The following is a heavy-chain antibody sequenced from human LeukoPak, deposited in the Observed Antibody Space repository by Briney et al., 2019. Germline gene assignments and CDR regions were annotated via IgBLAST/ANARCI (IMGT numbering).Heavy chain of an antibody. CDR3: AKKTPGTYPFDY. D-gene: IGHD6-13*01. CDR2: SGTAGDT. V-gene: IGHV3-23*01. J-gene: IGHJ4*02. CDR1: GFTFSSSA. Sequence: GGSLRLSCAASGFTFSSSAMNWVRQVPGKGLEWVSASGTAGDTYYADSVKGRFTISRDDSKNALYLQMTSLRAEDTAVYYCAKKTPGTYPFDYWGQGTLVTVSP.